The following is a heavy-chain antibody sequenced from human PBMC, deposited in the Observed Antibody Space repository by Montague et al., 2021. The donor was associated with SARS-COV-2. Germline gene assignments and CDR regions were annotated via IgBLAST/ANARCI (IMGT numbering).Heavy chain of an antibody. D-gene: IGHD4-17*01. CDR2: ITYNGSNK. CDR1: GFTFSSYA. CDR3: ARGLNYGDYFDS. J-gene: IGHJ4*02. Sequence: SLRLSCAASGFTFSSYAMNWVRQAPGKGLEWVSVITYNGSNKFYADSVKGRFTISRDNSRNTLYLQMNSLRAEDTAVYYCARGLNYGDYFDSWGQGTLVTVAS. V-gene: IGHV3-30*01.